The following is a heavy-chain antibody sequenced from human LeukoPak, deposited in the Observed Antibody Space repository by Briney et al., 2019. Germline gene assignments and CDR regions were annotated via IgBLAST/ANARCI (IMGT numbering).Heavy chain of an antibody. V-gene: IGHV4-39*07. CDR1: GDSISSNSYY. CDR3: ARAAPSSSWYRNWFDP. D-gene: IGHD6-13*01. Sequence: SETLSLTCTVSGDSISSNSYYWGWIRQPPGKGLEWIGSIFYSGSTYYNPSLKSRVTLSVDTSKNQVSLRLSSMTAADTAVYYCARAAPSSSWYRNWFDPWGQGTLVTVSS. CDR2: IFYSGST. J-gene: IGHJ5*02.